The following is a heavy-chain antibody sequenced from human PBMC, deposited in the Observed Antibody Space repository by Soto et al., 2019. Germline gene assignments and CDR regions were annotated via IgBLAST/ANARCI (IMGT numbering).Heavy chain of an antibody. CDR1: GFTFSSYG. Sequence: LRLSCAASGFTFSSYGMHWVRQAPGKGLEWVAVIWYDGSNKYYADSVKGRFTISRDNSKNTLYLQMNSLRAEDTAVYYCASSTRSGYYGMDVWGQGTTVTVSS. V-gene: IGHV3-33*01. J-gene: IGHJ6*02. CDR2: IWYDGSNK. D-gene: IGHD2-2*01. CDR3: ASSTRSGYYGMDV.